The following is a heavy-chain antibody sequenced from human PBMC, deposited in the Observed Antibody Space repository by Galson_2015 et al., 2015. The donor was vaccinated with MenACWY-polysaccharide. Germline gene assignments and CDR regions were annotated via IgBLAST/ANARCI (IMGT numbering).Heavy chain of an antibody. Sequence: SLRLSCAASGFTFTSYAMSWVRQAPGKGLEWVPAIRSSGTNTYYADSVKGRFTISRDNSKNTLYLQMNSLRAEDTAVYYCAKDSTDFWSVAGRLDHWGQGTLVTVSS. D-gene: IGHD3-3*01. CDR3: AKDSTDFWSVAGRLDH. V-gene: IGHV3-23*01. CDR2: IRSSGTNT. J-gene: IGHJ5*02. CDR1: GFTFTSYA.